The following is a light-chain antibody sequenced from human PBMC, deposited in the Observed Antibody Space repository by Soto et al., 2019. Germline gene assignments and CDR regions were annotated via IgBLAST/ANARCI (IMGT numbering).Light chain of an antibody. Sequence: DIQMTQSPSSLSASEGDRVTITCQASQDINNYLNWYQQKPGKAPKLLIYDASNLETGVPSRFSGSGSGTDFTFTFSSLQPEDIATYYCQQFDSLPLTFGPGTKVNIK. CDR1: QDINNY. V-gene: IGKV1-33*01. J-gene: IGKJ3*01. CDR2: DAS. CDR3: QQFDSLPLT.